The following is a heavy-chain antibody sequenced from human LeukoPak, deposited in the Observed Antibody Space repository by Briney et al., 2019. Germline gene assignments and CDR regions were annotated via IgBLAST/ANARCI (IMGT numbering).Heavy chain of an antibody. CDR2: IIPILGIA. J-gene: IGHJ5*02. D-gene: IGHD6-25*01. Sequence: SVKVSCKASGGTFSSYAISWVRQAPGQGLEWRGRIIPILGIANYAQKFQGRVTITADKSTSTAYMELSSLRSEDTAVYYCARDAASWFDPWGQGNLVTVSS. CDR3: ARDAASWFDP. V-gene: IGHV1-69*04. CDR1: GGTFSSYA.